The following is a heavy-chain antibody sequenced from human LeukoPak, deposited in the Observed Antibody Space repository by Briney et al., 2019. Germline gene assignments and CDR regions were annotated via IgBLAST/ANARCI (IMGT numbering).Heavy chain of an antibody. Sequence: PSETLSLTCTVSGGSISDYYWSWIRQPPGKGLEFIGYIYYSGNTNYSPSLKSRVTISVDTSKNQFSLKLSSVTAADTAVYYCTGRLPLTYSSSWYRDYWGQGTLVTVSS. CDR2: IYYSGNT. V-gene: IGHV4-59*01. CDR1: GGSISDYY. D-gene: IGHD6-13*01. CDR3: TGRLPLTYSSSWYRDY. J-gene: IGHJ4*02.